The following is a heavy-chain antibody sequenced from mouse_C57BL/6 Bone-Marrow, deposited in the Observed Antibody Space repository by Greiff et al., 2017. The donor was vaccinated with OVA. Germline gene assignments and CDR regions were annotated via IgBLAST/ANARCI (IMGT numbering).Heavy chain of an antibody. J-gene: IGHJ3*01. CDR3: ARRNYDLWFAY. CDR1: GYAFSSSW. CDR2: IYPGDGDT. D-gene: IGHD2-4*01. Sequence: QVQLQQSGPELVKPGASVKISCKASGYAFSSSWMNWVKQRPGKGLEWIGRIYPGDGDTNYNGKFTGKATLTADKSSSTAYMQLSSLTAEDSAVYFCARRNYDLWFAYWGQGTLVTVSA. V-gene: IGHV1-82*01.